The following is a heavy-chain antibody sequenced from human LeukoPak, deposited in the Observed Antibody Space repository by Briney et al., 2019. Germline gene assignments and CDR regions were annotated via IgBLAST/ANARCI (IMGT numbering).Heavy chain of an antibody. CDR3: AKDRYYGSGSYFYFDY. V-gene: IGHV3-23*01. CDR2: ISGSGGST. D-gene: IGHD3-10*01. Sequence: TGGSLRLSCAASGFTFSSYAMSWVRQAPGKGLEWVSAISGSGGSTYYADSVKGRFTISRDNSKNTLYLQMNSPRAEDTAVYYCAKDRYYGSGSYFYFDYWGQGTLVTVSS. CDR1: GFTFSSYA. J-gene: IGHJ4*02.